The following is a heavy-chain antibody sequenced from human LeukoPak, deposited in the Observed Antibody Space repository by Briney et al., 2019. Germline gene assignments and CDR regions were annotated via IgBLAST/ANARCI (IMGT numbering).Heavy chain of an antibody. J-gene: IGHJ6*03. CDR1: GGTFSSYA. D-gene: IGHD6-13*01. CDR2: IIPIFGTA. V-gene: IGHV1-69*13. Sequence: ASVKVSCKASGGTFSSYAISWVRQAPGQGLEWMGGIIPIFGTANYAQKFQGRVTITADESTSTAYMELSSLRAEDTAVYYCARDYPSSDSWYWHVNNYYYYYMDVWGKGTTVTVPS. CDR3: ARDYPSSDSWYWHVNNYYYYYMDV.